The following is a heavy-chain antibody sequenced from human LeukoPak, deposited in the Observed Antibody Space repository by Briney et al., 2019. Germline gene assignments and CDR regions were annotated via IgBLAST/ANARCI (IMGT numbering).Heavy chain of an antibody. Sequence: GASVKVSCKASGYTFTSYYMHWVRQAPGQELEWMGIINPSGGSTSYAQKFQGRVTMTRDTSTSTVYMELSSLRSEDTAVYYCARDEPAGTTRYWGQGTLVTVSS. CDR1: GYTFTSYY. CDR3: ARDEPAGTTRY. D-gene: IGHD1-1*01. J-gene: IGHJ4*02. CDR2: INPSGGST. V-gene: IGHV1-46*01.